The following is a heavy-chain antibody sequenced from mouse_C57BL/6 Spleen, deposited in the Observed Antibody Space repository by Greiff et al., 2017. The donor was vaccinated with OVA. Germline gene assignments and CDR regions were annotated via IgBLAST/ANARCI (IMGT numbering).Heavy chain of an antibody. Sequence: QVQLQQSGAELMKPGASVKLSCKATGYTFTGYWIEWVKQRPGHGLEWIGEILPGSGSTNYNEKFKGKATFTADTSSNTAYMQLSSLTTEDSAIYYCARRAAWLLRTYWYFDVWGTGTTVTVSS. J-gene: IGHJ1*03. D-gene: IGHD2-3*01. V-gene: IGHV1-9*01. CDR1: GYTFTGYW. CDR2: ILPGSGST. CDR3: ARRAAWLLRTYWYFDV.